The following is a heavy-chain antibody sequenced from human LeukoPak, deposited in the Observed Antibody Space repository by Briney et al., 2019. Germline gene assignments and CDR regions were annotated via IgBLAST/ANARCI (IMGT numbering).Heavy chain of an antibody. CDR3: ARTHYGDYGGDWYFDL. Sequence: GGPLRLSCAAIGFSFRSDNMNWVRQTPGKGLEWVSSISSSSKYIYYGDSVKGRFTISRDSAKNSLYLQMNSLRAEDTAVYFCARTHYGDYGGDWYFDLWGRGTLVTVSS. D-gene: IGHD4-17*01. CDR2: ISSSSKYI. CDR1: GFSFRSDN. J-gene: IGHJ2*01. V-gene: IGHV3-21*01.